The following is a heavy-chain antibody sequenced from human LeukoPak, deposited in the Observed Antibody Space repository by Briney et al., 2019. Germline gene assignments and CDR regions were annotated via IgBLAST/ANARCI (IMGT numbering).Heavy chain of an antibody. CDR1: GASSRSSSYY. CDR2: IYYSGST. J-gene: IGHJ5*02. Sequence: SETLSLTCTVAGASSRSSSYYWGWLRQPPGKGLEYIGSIYYSGSTYYNPSLKSRVTMSVDTYKNQFSLKLSSVTAADTAVYYCARSDCSSTSCYDWFDPWGQGTLVTVSS. V-gene: IGHV4-39*01. D-gene: IGHD2-2*01. CDR3: ARSDCSSTSCYDWFDP.